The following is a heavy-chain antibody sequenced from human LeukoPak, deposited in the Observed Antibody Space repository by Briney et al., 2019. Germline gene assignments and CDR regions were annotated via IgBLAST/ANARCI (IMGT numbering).Heavy chain of an antibody. CDR1: GFTFSSYA. Sequence: GGSLRLSCAASGFTFSSYAMSWVRQAPGKGLEWVSAISGSGGSTYYADSVKGRFTISRDNSKNTLYLQMNSLRAEDTAVYYCARDIAPSAMPDAFDFWGLGAMVTVSS. D-gene: IGHD2-2*01. V-gene: IGHV3-23*01. CDR2: ISGSGGST. J-gene: IGHJ3*01. CDR3: ARDIAPSAMPDAFDF.